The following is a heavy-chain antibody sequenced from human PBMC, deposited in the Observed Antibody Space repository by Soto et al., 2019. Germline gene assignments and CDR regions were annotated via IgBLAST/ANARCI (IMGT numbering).Heavy chain of an antibody. CDR3: ARLGAAAQNYYDSSGYPASV. V-gene: IGHV5-10-1*01. CDR2: IDPSDSYT. Sequence: PGESLKISCKGSGYSFTSYWISWVRQRPGKGVEWIGRIDPSDSYTHHSPSFQAHLTISADKSITTAYLQWSSLKASDTAMYYCARLGAAAQNYYDSSGYPASVWGQGTTVTVSS. CDR1: GYSFTSYW. D-gene: IGHD3-22*01. J-gene: IGHJ6*02.